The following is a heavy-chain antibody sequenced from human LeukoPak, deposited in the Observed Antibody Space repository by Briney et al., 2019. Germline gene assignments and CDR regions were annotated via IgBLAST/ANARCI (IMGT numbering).Heavy chain of an antibody. CDR1: GYTFTSYG. J-gene: IGHJ6*02. V-gene: IGHV1-18*01. CDR3: ARDANYYYYYYGMDV. D-gene: IGHD4/OR15-4a*01. Sequence: ASVKVSCKASGYTFTSYGISWVRQAPGQGLEWMGWISAYNGNTNYAQKLQGRVTMTTDISTSTAYMELRSLRSDDTAVYYCARDANYYYYYYGMDVWGQGTTVTVSS. CDR2: ISAYNGNT.